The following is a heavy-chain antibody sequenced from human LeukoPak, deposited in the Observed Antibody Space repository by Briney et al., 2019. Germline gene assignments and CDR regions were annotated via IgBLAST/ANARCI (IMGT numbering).Heavy chain of an antibody. CDR1: GFVFSDYN. D-gene: IGHD2-21*02. Sequence: GGSLRLSCAASGFVFSDYNINWVRQALGKGLEWVAFISSSSRYIYYADSLQGRVAISRDNAKNSLDLQLNSLRAEDTAKYYCTRVDNCGGDCGAFDLWGHGTMVIVSS. V-gene: IGHV3-21*06. CDR2: ISSSSRYI. J-gene: IGHJ3*01. CDR3: TRVDNCGGDCGAFDL.